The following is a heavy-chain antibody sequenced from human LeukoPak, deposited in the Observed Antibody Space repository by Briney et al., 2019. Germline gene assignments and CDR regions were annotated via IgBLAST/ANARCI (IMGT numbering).Heavy chain of an antibody. CDR1: GGSISSGGHS. Sequence: SETLSLTCTVSGGSISSGGHSWSWIRQPPGKGLEWIGYIYHSGSGSTYYNPSLKSRVSISIDKSKNQFSLKLNSVTAADTAVYYCARINDFWSGPTLDVWGQGTTVTVSS. V-gene: IGHV4-30-2*01. J-gene: IGHJ6*02. CDR3: ARINDFWSGPTLDV. D-gene: IGHD3-3*01. CDR2: IYHSGSGST.